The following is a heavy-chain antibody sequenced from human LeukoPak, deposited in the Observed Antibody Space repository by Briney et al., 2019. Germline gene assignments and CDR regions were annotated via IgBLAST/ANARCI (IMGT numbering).Heavy chain of an antibody. J-gene: IGHJ3*02. CDR3: ARGDFRESYAFDI. D-gene: IGHD3/OR15-3a*01. Sequence: GGSLRLSCAASGITVSSNYMTWVRQAPGKGLEWVPILYSGGSTYYADSVKGRFTISRDNSKNTLCLQMNSLRVEDTALYYCARGDFRESYAFDIWGQGTMVTVSS. CDR1: GITVSSNY. V-gene: IGHV3-66*01. CDR2: LYSGGST.